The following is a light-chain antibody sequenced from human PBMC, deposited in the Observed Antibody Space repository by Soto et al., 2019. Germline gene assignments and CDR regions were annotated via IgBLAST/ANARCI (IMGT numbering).Light chain of an antibody. V-gene: IGKV3-20*01. CDR1: QSVSSGY. CDR2: DAS. Sequence: ENVLTQSPGTLSLSAGERATLFCRASQSVSSGYLAWYQQKADQAPRLLIYDASSRATGIPDRFSGSGSGTDFTLTIVRLEPEDFAVYYCQQYGTSPRTFGQGTKVDIK. J-gene: IGKJ1*01. CDR3: QQYGTSPRT.